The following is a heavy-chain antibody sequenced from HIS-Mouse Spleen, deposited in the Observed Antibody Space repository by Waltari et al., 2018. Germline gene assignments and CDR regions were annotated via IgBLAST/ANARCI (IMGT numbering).Heavy chain of an antibody. J-gene: IGHJ4*02. V-gene: IGHV3-30*18. D-gene: IGHD6-19*01. CDR3: AKASSGWLDY. CDR2: ISYDGSNQ. CDR1: GFTFGSYG. Sequence: QVQLVESGGGVVQPGRSLRLPCAASGFTFGSYGMHWVRQAPGKGLEWVAVISYDGSNQYYADSVKGRFTISRDNSKNTLYLQMNSLRAEDTAVYYCAKASSGWLDYWGQGTLVTVSS.